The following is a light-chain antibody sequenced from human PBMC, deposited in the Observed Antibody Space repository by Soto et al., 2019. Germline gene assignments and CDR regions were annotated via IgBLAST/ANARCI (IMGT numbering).Light chain of an antibody. CDR2: AAY. CDR1: QNIRSR. J-gene: IGKJ5*01. CDR3: QQLNSYPLIT. V-gene: IGKV1-9*01. Sequence: DFQMTQSPSTLSASVVDRVTITCRASQNIRSRLAWFQQKPGKAHKVLIYAAYTLQSGVPSRFSGSGSGTEFTLTISSLQPEDLATYYCQQLNSYPLITFGQGTRLEI.